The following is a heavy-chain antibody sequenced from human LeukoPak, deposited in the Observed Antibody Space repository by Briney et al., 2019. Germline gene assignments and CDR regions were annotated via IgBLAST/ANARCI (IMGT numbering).Heavy chain of an antibody. V-gene: IGHV4-34*01. Sequence: SSETLSLTCAVYGGSFSGYYWSWIRQPPGKGLEWIGEINHSGSTNYNPSLKSRVTISVDTSKNQFSLKLSSVTAADTAVYYCASFTITENPRGWFDPWGQGTLVTVSS. CDR1: GGSFSGYY. CDR2: INHSGST. D-gene: IGHD3-9*01. CDR3: ASFTITENPRGWFDP. J-gene: IGHJ5*02.